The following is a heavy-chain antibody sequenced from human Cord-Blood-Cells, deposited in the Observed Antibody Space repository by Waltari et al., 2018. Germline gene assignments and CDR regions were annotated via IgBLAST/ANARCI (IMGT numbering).Heavy chain of an antibody. V-gene: IGHV4-34*01. CDR3: ARVNGSGSYYDY. D-gene: IGHD3-10*01. J-gene: IGHJ4*02. Sequence: QVQLQQWGAGLLKPSETLSLTCAVYGGSFSGYYWSWIRQPPGKGLEWMGEINHSGSTNYNPSLKSRVTISVDTSKNQFSLKLSSVTAADTAVYYCARVNGSGSYYDYWGQGTLVTVSS. CDR1: GGSFSGYY. CDR2: INHSGST.